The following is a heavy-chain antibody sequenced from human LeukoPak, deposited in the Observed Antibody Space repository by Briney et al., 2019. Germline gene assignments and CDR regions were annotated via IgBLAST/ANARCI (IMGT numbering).Heavy chain of an antibody. D-gene: IGHD6-13*01. V-gene: IGHV3-30*04. J-gene: IGHJ4*02. CDR2: ISYDESDK. CDR3: ARRWSFDH. Sequence: GRSLRLSCAASGFTFNIYAMHWVRQAPGKGLEWVAVISYDESDKHYADSVKGRFTISRDNSKNTLYLQMNSLRVEDTAVYYCARRWSFDHWGQGTLVTVSS. CDR1: GFTFNIYA.